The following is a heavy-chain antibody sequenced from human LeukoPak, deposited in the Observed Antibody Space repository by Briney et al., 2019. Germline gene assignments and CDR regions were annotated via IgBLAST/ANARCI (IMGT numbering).Heavy chain of an antibody. CDR2: IDPDGSGR. CDR1: GFTFTNSW. V-gene: IGHV3-7*01. CDR3: GSFDLS. D-gene: IGHD6-6*01. J-gene: IGHJ5*02. Sequence: GGSLRPSCAASGFTFTNSWMSWVRQAPGKRLEWVAEIDPDGSGRYYVDSVRGRFTISRDNTKNSVFLQLNSLRAEDTAVYYCGSFDLSWGQGTPVTVSS.